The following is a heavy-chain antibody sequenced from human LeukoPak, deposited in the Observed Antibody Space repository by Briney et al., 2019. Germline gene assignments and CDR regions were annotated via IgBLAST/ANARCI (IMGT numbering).Heavy chain of an antibody. CDR1: GFTFSSYW. D-gene: IGHD3-10*01. J-gene: IGHJ4*02. CDR2: IKQDGSEK. Sequence: GGSLRLSCAASGFTFSSYWMSWVRQAPGKGLEWVANIKQDGSEKYYVDSVKGRFTISRDNAKNSLYLRMNSLRVEDTAVYYCARVAAGLVWFEEGGQGTLVTVSS. CDR3: ARVAAGLVWFEE. V-gene: IGHV3-7*01.